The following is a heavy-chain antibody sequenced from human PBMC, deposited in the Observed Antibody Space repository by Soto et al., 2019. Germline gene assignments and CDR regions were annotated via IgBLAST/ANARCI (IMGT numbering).Heavy chain of an antibody. CDR1: GGSIISASYS. D-gene: IGHD6-6*01. CDR3: AREDAARIERWFDA. Sequence: QVQLQESGPRLVKPSQTLSLSCAVSGGSIISASYSWNWIRQSPGRGLEWIGHIYSSGSTYYNPSLKSRVSISVHTSNNQFSLKLTSVTAAETAVYFCAREDAARIERWFDAWGQGILVTVSS. J-gene: IGHJ5*02. CDR2: IYSSGST. V-gene: IGHV4-31*11.